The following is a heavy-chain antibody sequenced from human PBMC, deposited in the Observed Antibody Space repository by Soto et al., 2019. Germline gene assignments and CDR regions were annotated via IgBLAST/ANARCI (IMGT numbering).Heavy chain of an antibody. J-gene: IGHJ5*02. D-gene: IGHD2-15*01. CDR1: GFTFSSYA. CDR2: ISSNGGST. CDR3: AKTGVPGYCSGINCYPWFDT. Sequence: EVQLLESGGGLVQPGGSLRLSCAASGFTFSSYAMTWVRQAPGKGLEWVSGISSNGGSTDYADSVKGRFTISRDSSQNTIYLQMNSLTVEDTAVYFCAKTGVPGYCSGINCYPWFDTWGQGALVTVSS. V-gene: IGHV3-23*01.